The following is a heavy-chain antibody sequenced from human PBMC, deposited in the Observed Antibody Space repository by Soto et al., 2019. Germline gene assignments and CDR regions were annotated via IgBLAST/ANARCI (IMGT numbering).Heavy chain of an antibody. CDR2: INHSGST. J-gene: IGHJ5*02. CDR1: GGSFSGYY. V-gene: IGHV4-34*01. Sequence: SETLSLTCAVYGGSFSGYYWSWIRQPPGKGLEWVGEINHSGSTNYNPSLKSRVTISVDTSKNQFSLKLSSVTAADTAVYYCARGTRAAAGNNWFDPWGQGTLVTVSS. CDR3: ARGTRAAAGNNWFDP. D-gene: IGHD6-13*01.